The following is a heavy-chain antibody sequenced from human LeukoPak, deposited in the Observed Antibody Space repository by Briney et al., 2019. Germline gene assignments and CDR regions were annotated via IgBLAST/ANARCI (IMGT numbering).Heavy chain of an antibody. Sequence: SQTLSLTCTVSAGSISNYYWSWIRQSAGKGLEWIGRIYSSGSTNYNPSLKSRVTMSVDTSKNQFSLKLSSVTAADTAVYYCARDSSIDYSSSSRYYYGMDVWGQGTTVTVSS. CDR3: ARDSSIDYSSSSRYYYGMDV. V-gene: IGHV4-4*07. CDR1: AGSISNYY. CDR2: IYSSGST. D-gene: IGHD6-6*01. J-gene: IGHJ6*02.